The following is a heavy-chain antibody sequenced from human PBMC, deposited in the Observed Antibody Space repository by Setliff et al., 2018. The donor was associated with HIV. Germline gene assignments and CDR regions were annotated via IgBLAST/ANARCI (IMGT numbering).Heavy chain of an antibody. CDR1: GYTFTNFY. CDR3: ARGALLAVFDFDH. J-gene: IGHJ4*01. V-gene: IGHV1-46*01. CDR2: INPSGGTT. Sequence: GASVKVSCKASGYTFTNFYIHWVRQAPGQGLKWLGMINPSGGTTTYAQKFQGRVTMTSDTSTSTVYMDLSSLGSEDTAVYYCARGALLAVFDFDHWGHGTLVTVSS. D-gene: IGHD3-10*01.